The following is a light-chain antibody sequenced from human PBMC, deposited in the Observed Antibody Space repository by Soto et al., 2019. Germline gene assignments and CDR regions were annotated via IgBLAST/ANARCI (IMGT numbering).Light chain of an antibody. CDR3: ASKTTSSTVL. Sequence: QSALTQPSSMSGSPGQSITISCTETTMNIGAYEQVSWYQHRPGRAPKVLIYAVRLRPSEVSNRFSGSKSGDTASLTISGLQTEDEAVYYCASKTTSSTVLFGGGTKLTVL. CDR1: TMNIGAYEQ. J-gene: IGLJ2*01. V-gene: IGLV2-14*01. CDR2: AVR.